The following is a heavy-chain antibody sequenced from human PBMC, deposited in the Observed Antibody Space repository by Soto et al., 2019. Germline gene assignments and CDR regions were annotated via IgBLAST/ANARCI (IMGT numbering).Heavy chain of an antibody. CDR3: ARAYGSGYMDV. Sequence: SETLSLTCTVSGGSISSGGYYWSWIRQHPGKGLEWIGYIYYSGSTYYNPPLKSRVTISVDTSKNQLSLKLSSVTAADTAVYYCARAYGSGYMDVWGQGTTVTVSS. J-gene: IGHJ6*02. D-gene: IGHD3-10*01. V-gene: IGHV4-31*03. CDR2: IYYSGST. CDR1: GGSISSGGYY.